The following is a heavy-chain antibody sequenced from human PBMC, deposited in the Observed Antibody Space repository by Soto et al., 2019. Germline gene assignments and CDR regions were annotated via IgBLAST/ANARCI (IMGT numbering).Heavy chain of an antibody. J-gene: IGHJ6*02. CDR2: FDPEDGET. V-gene: IGHV1-24*01. D-gene: IGHD3-22*01. CDR1: GYTLTELS. CDR3: TTGELVIRETYYYYYGMDV. Sequence: ASVKVSCKVSGYTLTELSMHWVRQAPGKGLEWMGGFDPEDGETIYAQKFQGRVTMTEDTSTDTAYMELSSPRSEDTAVYYCTTGELVIRETYYYYYGMDVWGQGTTVTVSS.